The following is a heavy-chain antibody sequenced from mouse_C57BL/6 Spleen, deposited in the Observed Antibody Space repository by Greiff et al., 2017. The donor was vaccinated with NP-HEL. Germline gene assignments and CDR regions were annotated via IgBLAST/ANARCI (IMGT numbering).Heavy chain of an antibody. V-gene: IGHV1-15*01. J-gene: IGHJ4*01. CDR1: GYTFTDYE. CDR3: TRDKYYGSSYYAMDY. Sequence: QVQLQQPGAELVRPGASVTLSCKASGYTFTDYEMHWVKQTPVHGLEWIGAIDPETGGTAYNQKFKGKAILTADKSSSTAYMELRSLTSEDSAVYYCTRDKYYGSSYYAMDYWGQGTSVTVSS. CDR2: IDPETGGT. D-gene: IGHD1-1*01.